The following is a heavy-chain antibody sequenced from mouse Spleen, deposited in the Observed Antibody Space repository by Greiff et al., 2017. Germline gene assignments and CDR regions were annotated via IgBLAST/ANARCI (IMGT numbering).Heavy chain of an antibody. V-gene: IGHV1S137*01. CDR2: ISTYYGDA. CDR3: ARKLGLYYAMDY. Sequence: LQESGAELVRPGVSVKISCKGSGYTFTDYAMHWVKQSHAKSLEWIGVISTYYGDASYNQKFKGKATMTVDKSSSTAYMELARLTSEDSAIYYCARKLGLYYAMDYWGQGTSVTVSS. D-gene: IGHD4-1*01. CDR1: GYTFTDYA. J-gene: IGHJ4*01.